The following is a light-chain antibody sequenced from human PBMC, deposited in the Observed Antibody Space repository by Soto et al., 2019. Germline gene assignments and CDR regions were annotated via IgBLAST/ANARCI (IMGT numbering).Light chain of an antibody. CDR3: QQTRSYPST. V-gene: IGKV1-13*02. J-gene: IGKJ4*01. Sequence: AIQFTQSPSSLPASIRDRLTITCRASQDINSYLASYQQQPAKAPNLLTYEASILELALRSRPRGSISGTDFTLSISSLQVEDFAPYCCQQTRSYPSTFGGGTTVDIK. CDR1: QDINSY. CDR2: EAS.